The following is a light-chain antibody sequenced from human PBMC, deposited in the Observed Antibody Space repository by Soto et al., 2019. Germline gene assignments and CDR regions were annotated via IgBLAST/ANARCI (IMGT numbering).Light chain of an antibody. CDR1: SSDVGTYDA. CDR3: SSYTSLSTLVV. CDR2: EVT. J-gene: IGLJ2*01. Sequence: QSALTQPASVSGSPGQSITISCIGTSSDVGTYDAVSWYQQHPGKAPKLFLYEVTKRPSGVSSRFSGSKSGSTASLTISGLQAEDEADYYCSSYTSLSTLVVFGGGTKVTVL. V-gene: IGLV2-14*02.